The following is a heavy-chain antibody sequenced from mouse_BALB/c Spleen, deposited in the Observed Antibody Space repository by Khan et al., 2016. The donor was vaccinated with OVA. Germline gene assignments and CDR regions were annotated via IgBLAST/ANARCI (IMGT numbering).Heavy chain of an antibody. CDR2: INTETGEP. CDR3: ASRDYGYNWFAY. D-gene: IGHD2-2*01. CDR1: GYTFTDYS. V-gene: IGHV9-2-1*01. J-gene: IGHJ3*01. Sequence: QIQLVQSGPELKKPGETVKISCKASGYTFTDYSMHWVKQAPGKGLKWMGWINTETGEPTYADDFKGRFAFSLETSASAAYLHINNLKNEDTATYFCASRDYGYNWFAYWGQGTLVTVSA.